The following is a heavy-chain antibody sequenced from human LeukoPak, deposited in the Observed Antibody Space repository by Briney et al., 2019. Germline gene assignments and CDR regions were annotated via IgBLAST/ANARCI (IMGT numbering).Heavy chain of an antibody. J-gene: IGHJ4*02. V-gene: IGHV4-39*01. D-gene: IGHD4-23*01. Sequence: SETLSLTCTVSGGSISSSSYYWGWIRQPPGKGLEWIGSIYDSGSTYYNPSLKSRVTIPVDTSKNQFSLKLSSVTAADTAVYYCASVFPGDGGNPNFDYWGQGTLVTVSS. CDR2: IYDSGST. CDR3: ASVFPGDGGNPNFDY. CDR1: GGSISSSSYY.